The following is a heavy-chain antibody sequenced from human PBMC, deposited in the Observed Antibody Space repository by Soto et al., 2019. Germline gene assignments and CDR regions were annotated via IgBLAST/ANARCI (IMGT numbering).Heavy chain of an antibody. V-gene: IGHV3-30-3*01. Sequence: PGGSLRLSCAASGFTFSSYAMHWVRQAPGKGLEWVAAMSFDGYDKYYADSVKGRFTISRDNSMDTLYLQMTSLRAEDTAVYYCARDLKKVVRGIDYWGQGTLVTSPQ. D-gene: IGHD3-10*01. CDR2: MSFDGYDK. CDR1: GFTFSSYA. CDR3: ARDLKKVVRGIDY. J-gene: IGHJ4*02.